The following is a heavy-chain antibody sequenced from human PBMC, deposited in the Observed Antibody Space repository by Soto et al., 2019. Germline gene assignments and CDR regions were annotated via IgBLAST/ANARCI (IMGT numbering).Heavy chain of an antibody. CDR2: IWYDGSNK. CDR1: GFTFSSCG. J-gene: IGHJ4*02. V-gene: IGHV3-33*01. CDR3: ARARGYSSSWYVGY. Sequence: QVQLVESGGGVVQPGRSLRLSCAASGFTFSSCGMHWVRQAPGKGLEWVAVIWYDGSNKYYADSVKGRFTISRDNSKNTLYLQMNSLRAEDTAVYYCARARGYSSSWYVGYWGQGTLVTVSS. D-gene: IGHD6-13*01.